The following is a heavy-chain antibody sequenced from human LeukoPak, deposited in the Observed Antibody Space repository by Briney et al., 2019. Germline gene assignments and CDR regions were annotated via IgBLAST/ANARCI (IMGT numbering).Heavy chain of an antibody. J-gene: IGHJ4*02. CDR1: GYSFTPYW. V-gene: IGHV5-51*01. D-gene: IGHD3-10*01. CDR3: ARQDGSAIYYFDY. CDR2: IYPGDSDT. Sequence: GESLTIPCKGSGYSFTPYWIGWVRQMPGKGLEWMGIIYPGDSDTRYSPSFQGQVTISVDKSINTAYLQWSSLKASDTAVYYCARQDGSAIYYFDYWGQGTLVTVSS.